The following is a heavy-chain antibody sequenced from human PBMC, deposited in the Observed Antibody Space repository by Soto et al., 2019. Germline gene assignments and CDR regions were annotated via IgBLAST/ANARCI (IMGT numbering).Heavy chain of an antibody. Sequence: GSLRLSCISSGFTFRTYTMNWVRQAPGKGLEWVSGIRGFSPYTFYAESVKGRFTMSRDNAKNPLYLQMNSLRAEDTAMYYCARDRGYDAHDYYYNAMDVWGQGTTVTVSS. V-gene: IGHV3-21*01. CDR3: ARDRGYDAHDYYYNAMDV. D-gene: IGHD3-10*01. J-gene: IGHJ6*02. CDR2: IRGFSPYT. CDR1: GFTFRTYT.